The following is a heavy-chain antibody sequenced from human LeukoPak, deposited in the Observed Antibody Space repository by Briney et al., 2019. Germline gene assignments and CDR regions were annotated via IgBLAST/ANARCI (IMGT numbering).Heavy chain of an antibody. J-gene: IGHJ4*02. CDR1: GYTFTGYW. V-gene: IGHV1-18*04. CDR3: ARNPLWGATVGYYFDY. Sequence: ASVKVSCKASGYTFTGYWMHWVRQAPGQGLEWMGWISAYNDNTNFAQKFQGRVTMTTDTSTSTVYMELRSLRSDDTAVYYCARNPLWGATVGYYFDYWGQGTQVTVSS. D-gene: IGHD3-16*01. CDR2: ISAYNDNT.